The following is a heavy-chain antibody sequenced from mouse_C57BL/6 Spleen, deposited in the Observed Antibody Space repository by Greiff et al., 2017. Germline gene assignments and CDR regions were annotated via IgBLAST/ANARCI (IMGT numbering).Heavy chain of an antibody. CDR1: GFTFTSYW. Sequence: QVQLQQPGAELVKPGASVKLSCKASGFTFTSYWMHWVKQRPGQGLEWIGMIHPNSGSTNYNETFKSKATLTVDKSSSTAYMQLSSLTSEDSAVYYCARERDDGYFFFDYWGQGTTLTVSS. CDR3: ARERDDGYFFFDY. J-gene: IGHJ2*01. CDR2: IHPNSGST. D-gene: IGHD2-3*01. V-gene: IGHV1-64*01.